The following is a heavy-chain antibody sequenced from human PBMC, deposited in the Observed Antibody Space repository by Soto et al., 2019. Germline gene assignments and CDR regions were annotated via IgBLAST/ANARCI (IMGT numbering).Heavy chain of an antibody. CDR1: GGSISSGGYS. J-gene: IGHJ4*02. CDR3: ARHTSGMDYDILTGYGLDY. V-gene: IGHV4-30-2*01. Sequence: SETLSLTCAVSGGSISSGGYSWSWIRQPPGKGLEWIGYIYHSGSTYYNPSLKSRVTISVDRSKNQFSLKLSSVTAADTAVYYCARHTSGMDYDILTGYGLDYWGQGTLVTVSS. D-gene: IGHD3-9*01. CDR2: IYHSGST.